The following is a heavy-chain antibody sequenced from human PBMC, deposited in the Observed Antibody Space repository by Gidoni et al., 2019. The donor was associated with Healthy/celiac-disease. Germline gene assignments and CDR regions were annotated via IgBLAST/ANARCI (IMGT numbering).Heavy chain of an antibody. CDR3: AKEYTYYYGSSGSPFDY. J-gene: IGHJ4*02. Sequence: EVQLVESGGGLVQPGRPLRRSCAASGYTFDDYAMHWVRQAPGKGLEWVSGISWNSGSIGYADSVKGRFTISRDNAKNSLYLQMNSLRAEDTALYYCAKEYTYYYGSSGSPFDYWGQGTLVTVSS. D-gene: IGHD3-22*01. CDR1: GYTFDDYA. CDR2: ISWNSGSI. V-gene: IGHV3-9*01.